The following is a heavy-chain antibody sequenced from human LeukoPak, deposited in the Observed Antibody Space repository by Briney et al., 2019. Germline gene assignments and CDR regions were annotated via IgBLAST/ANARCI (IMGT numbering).Heavy chain of an antibody. CDR3: ARLGGPPYYYGMDV. Sequence: SETLSLTCTVSGGSISSYYWSWIRQPPGKGLEWIGYIYYSGSTNYNPSLKSRVTISVDTSKNQFSLKLSSATAADTAVYYCARLGGPPYYYGMDVWGQGTTVTVSS. D-gene: IGHD4-23*01. CDR2: IYYSGST. CDR1: GGSISSYY. V-gene: IGHV4-59*08. J-gene: IGHJ6*02.